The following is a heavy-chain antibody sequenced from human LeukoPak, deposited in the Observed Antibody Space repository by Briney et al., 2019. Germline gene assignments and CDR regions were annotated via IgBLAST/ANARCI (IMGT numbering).Heavy chain of an antibody. Sequence: SETLSLTCTVSAGSISSSSYYWGWIRQPPGKGLEWIGSIYYSGSTYYNPSLKSRVTISVDTSKNQFSLKPSSVTAADTAVYYCARVTTSWGYYMDVWGKGTTVTVSS. CDR3: ARVTTSWGYYMDV. CDR2: IYYSGST. CDR1: AGSISSSSYY. D-gene: IGHD2/OR15-2a*01. J-gene: IGHJ6*03. V-gene: IGHV4-39*07.